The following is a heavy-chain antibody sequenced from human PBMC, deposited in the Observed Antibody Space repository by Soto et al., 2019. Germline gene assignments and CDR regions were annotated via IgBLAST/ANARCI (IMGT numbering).Heavy chain of an antibody. Sequence: EVQLLESGGGLVQPGGSLRLSCAASGFTFSSYAMSWVRQAPGKGLEWVSAISGSGGSTYYADSVKGRFTISRDNSKNTLYLQMNRLRAEDTAVYYCAKGGTYSGSYLGADYRGQGTLVTVSS. CDR3: AKGGTYSGSYLGADY. CDR2: ISGSGGST. V-gene: IGHV3-23*01. CDR1: GFTFSSYA. D-gene: IGHD1-26*01. J-gene: IGHJ4*02.